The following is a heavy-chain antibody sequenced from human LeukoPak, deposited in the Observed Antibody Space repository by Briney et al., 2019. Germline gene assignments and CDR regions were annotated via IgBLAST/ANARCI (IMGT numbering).Heavy chain of an antibody. Sequence: ASVKVSCKASGYTFTSYGISWVRQAPGQGREWMGWISAYNGNTNYAQKLQGRVTMTTDTSTSTAYMELRSLRSDDTAVYYCARDRAAMVTAWFDPWGQGTLVTVSS. CDR3: ARDRAAMVTAWFDP. CDR1: GYTFTSYG. CDR2: ISAYNGNT. D-gene: IGHD5-18*01. J-gene: IGHJ5*02. V-gene: IGHV1-18*01.